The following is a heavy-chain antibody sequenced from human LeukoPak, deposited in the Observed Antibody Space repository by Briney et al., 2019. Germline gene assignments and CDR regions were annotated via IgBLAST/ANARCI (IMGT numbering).Heavy chain of an antibody. CDR1: GGSISSSSYY. D-gene: IGHD3-10*01. CDR3: ARGRGARPYMDV. CDR2: INHSGST. J-gene: IGHJ6*03. Sequence: PSETLSLTCTVSGGSISSSSYYWGWIRQPPGKALEWIGEINHSGSTNYNPSLKSRVTISVDTSKNQFSLKLSSVTAADTAAYYCARGRGARPYMDVWGKGTTVTVSS. V-gene: IGHV4-39*07.